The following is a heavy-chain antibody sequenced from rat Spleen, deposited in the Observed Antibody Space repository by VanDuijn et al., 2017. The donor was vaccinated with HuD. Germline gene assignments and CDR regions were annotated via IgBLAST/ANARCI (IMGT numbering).Heavy chain of an antibody. D-gene: IGHD1-4*01. CDR2: ITSLGSGT. J-gene: IGHJ2*01. V-gene: IGHV5-31*01. CDR1: GFTFNNYW. CDR3: SPLPGRNLAY. Sequence: EVQLVESGGGLVQPGRSLKLSCVASGFTFNNYWMTWIRQAPGKGLEWIASITSLGSGTYYPDSVQGRFTISRDNAENALYLQMSSLRSEDTATYYCSPLPGRNLAYWGQGVVVTVSS.